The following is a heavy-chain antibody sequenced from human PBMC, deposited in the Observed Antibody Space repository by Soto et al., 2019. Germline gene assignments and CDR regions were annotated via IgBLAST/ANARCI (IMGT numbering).Heavy chain of an antibody. CDR1: GFPFSSYW. Sequence: GGSLRLSCAASGFPFSSYWMHLVRQSPGKGLVWVSRINIDGSSTSYADSVKGRFTISRDNAKNTLYLQMNSLRAEDTAVSYCARDRTIFGGVNPQDYWGQGTSVAV. D-gene: IGHD3-3*01. J-gene: IGHJ4*02. CDR3: ARDRTIFGGVNPQDY. V-gene: IGHV3-74*01. CDR2: INIDGSST.